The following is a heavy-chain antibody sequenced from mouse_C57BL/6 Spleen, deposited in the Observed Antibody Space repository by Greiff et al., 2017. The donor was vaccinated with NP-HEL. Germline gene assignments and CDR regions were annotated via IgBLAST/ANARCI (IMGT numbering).Heavy chain of an antibody. Sequence: EVHLVESEGGLVQPGSSMKLSCTASGFTFSDYYMAWVRQVPEKGLEWVANINYDGSSTYYLDSLKSRFIISRDNAKNILYLQMSSLRSEDTATYYCARGDYSNYGVFFDYWGQGTTLTVSS. CDR2: INYDGSST. V-gene: IGHV5-16*01. CDR1: GFTFSDYY. J-gene: IGHJ2*01. CDR3: ARGDYSNYGVFFDY. D-gene: IGHD2-5*01.